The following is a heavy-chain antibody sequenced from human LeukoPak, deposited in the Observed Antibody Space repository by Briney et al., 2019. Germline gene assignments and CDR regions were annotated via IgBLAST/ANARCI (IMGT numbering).Heavy chain of an antibody. CDR3: AELGITMIGGV. CDR2: ISSSGSTI. D-gene: IGHD3-10*02. V-gene: IGHV3-48*03. CDR1: GFTFSSYE. J-gene: IGHJ6*04. Sequence: GGSLSLSCAASGFTFSSYEMNWVRQAPGKGLEWVSYISSSGSTIYYADSVKGRFTISRDNAKNSLYLQMNSLRAEDTAVYYCAELGITMIGGVWGKGTTVTISS.